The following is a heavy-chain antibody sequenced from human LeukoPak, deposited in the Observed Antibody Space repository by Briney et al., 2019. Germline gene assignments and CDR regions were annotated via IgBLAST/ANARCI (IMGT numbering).Heavy chain of an antibody. CDR2: ISSSSSTI. D-gene: IGHD6-13*01. J-gene: IGHJ6*03. Sequence: PGGSLRLSCAASGFTFSSYSMNWVRQAPGKGLEWVSYISSSSSTIYYADYVKGRFTISRDNAKNSLYLQMNSLRAEDTAVYYCARVHSSSWYSGYLYRDVWGKGPSVTVSS. CDR3: ARVHSSSWYSGYLYRDV. CDR1: GFTFSSYS. V-gene: IGHV3-48*01.